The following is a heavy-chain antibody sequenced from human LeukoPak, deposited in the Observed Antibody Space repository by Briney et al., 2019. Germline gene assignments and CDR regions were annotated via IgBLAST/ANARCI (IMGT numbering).Heavy chain of an antibody. CDR2: IYYSGST. CDR1: GGSISSYY. J-gene: IGHJ6*03. CDR3: ARSRRWHYYYMDV. Sequence: PSETLSLTCTVSGGSISSYYWSWIRQPPGKGLEWIGYIYYSGSTEYNPSLKSRVTISVDTSKNQFSLKLSSVTAADTAVYYCARSRRWHYYYMDVWGKGTTVTVSS. V-gene: IGHV4-59*01. D-gene: IGHD4-23*01.